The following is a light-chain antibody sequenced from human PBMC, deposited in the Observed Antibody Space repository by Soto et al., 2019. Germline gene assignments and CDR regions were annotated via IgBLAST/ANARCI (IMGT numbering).Light chain of an antibody. CDR1: QSVSSY. CDR2: DAS. Sequence: EIVLTHSPATLSLSPGERATLSCRASQSVSSYLAWYQQKPGQAPRLLIYDASNRATGIPARFSGSGSGTDFTLTISSLEPEDFAVYYCQQRSNWFLTFGGGTKVDIK. CDR3: QQRSNWFLT. J-gene: IGKJ4*01. V-gene: IGKV3-11*01.